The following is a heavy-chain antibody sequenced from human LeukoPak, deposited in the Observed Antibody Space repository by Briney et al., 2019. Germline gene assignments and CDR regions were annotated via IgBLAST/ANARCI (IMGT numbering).Heavy chain of an antibody. Sequence: SETLSLTCTVSGYSISSGYYWGWIRQPPGKGLEWIGSIYHSGSTYYNPSLKSRVTISVDTSKNQFSLKLSSVTAADTAVYYCALFGELLSVDYWGQGTLVTVSS. CDR1: GYSISSGYY. CDR2: IYHSGST. V-gene: IGHV4-38-2*02. J-gene: IGHJ4*02. CDR3: ALFGELLSVDY. D-gene: IGHD3-10*02.